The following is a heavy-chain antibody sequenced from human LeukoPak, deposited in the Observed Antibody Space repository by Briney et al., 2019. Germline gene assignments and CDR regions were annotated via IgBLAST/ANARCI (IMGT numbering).Heavy chain of an antibody. V-gene: IGHV4-59*11. CDR2: ISYIGST. Sequence: PSGTLSLTSAVSADSFSSHYWTWIRQPPGKGLEWIGYISYIGSTNYNPSLKSRVTISIDTSKNRFSLKLSSVTAADTAVYYCARDLVTVTKGFDIWGQGTMVSVSS. J-gene: IGHJ3*02. CDR3: ARDLVTVTKGFDI. D-gene: IGHD4-17*01. CDR1: ADSFSSHY.